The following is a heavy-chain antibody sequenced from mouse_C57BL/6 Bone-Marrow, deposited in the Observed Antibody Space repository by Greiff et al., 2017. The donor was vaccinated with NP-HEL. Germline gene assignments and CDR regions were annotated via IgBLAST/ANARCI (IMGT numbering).Heavy chain of an antibody. D-gene: IGHD1-1*01. CDR1: GFTFSSYA. CDR2: ISDGGSYT. J-gene: IGHJ4*01. Sequence: EVQRVESGGGLVKPGGSLKLSCAASGFTFSSYAMSWVRQTPEKRLEWVATISDGGSYTYYPDNVKGRFTISRDNAKNNLYLQMSHLKSEDTAMYYCARVTTVVEDYAMDYWGQGTSVTVSS. CDR3: ARVTTVVEDYAMDY. V-gene: IGHV5-4*01.